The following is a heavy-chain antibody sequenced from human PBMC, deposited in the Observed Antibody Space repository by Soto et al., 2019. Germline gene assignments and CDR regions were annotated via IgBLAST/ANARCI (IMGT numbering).Heavy chain of an antibody. V-gene: IGHV6-1*01. J-gene: IGHJ5*02. CDR2: TYYRSKWYN. Sequence: TLSLTCAISGDSVSSNSAAWNWIRQSPSRGLEWLGRTYYRSKWYNDYAVSVKSRITINPDTSKNQFSLQLNSVTPEDTAVYYCAKGIAAAVHGWFDPWGQGTLVTVSS. D-gene: IGHD6-13*01. CDR3: AKGIAAAVHGWFDP. CDR1: GDSVSSNSAA.